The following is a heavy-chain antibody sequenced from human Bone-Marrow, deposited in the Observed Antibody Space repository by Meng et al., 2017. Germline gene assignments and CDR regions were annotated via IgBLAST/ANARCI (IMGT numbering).Heavy chain of an antibody. CDR1: GGSFSDYY. CDR3: ARGPTTMAHDFDY. D-gene: IGHD4-11*01. J-gene: IGHJ4*02. CDR2: INHSGST. Sequence: SETLSPTCVVSGGSFSDYYWSWIRQPPGKGLEWTGEINHSGSTNYNPPLESQATISVDTSQNNLSLKLSSVSAADSAVYCCARGPTTMAHDFDYWGQGTLVTVSS. V-gene: IGHV4-34*01.